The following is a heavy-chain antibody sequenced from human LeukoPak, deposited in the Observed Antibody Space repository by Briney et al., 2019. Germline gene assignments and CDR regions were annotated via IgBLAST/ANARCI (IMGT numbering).Heavy chain of an antibody. J-gene: IGHJ5*02. Sequence: GGSLRLSCAASGFTFSSYSMNWVRQAPGKGLEWVSSISSSSSSYIYYADSVKGRFTISRDNAKNSLYLQMNSLRAEDTAVYYCARGITMVRGVPPGWFDPWGQGTLVTVSS. CDR1: GFTFSSYS. V-gene: IGHV3-21*01. CDR3: ARGITMVRGVPPGWFDP. D-gene: IGHD3-10*01. CDR2: ISSSSSSYI.